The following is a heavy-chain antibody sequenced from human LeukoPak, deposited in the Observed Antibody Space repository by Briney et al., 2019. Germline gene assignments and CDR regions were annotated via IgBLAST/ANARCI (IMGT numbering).Heavy chain of an antibody. V-gene: IGHV3-23*01. CDR3: AKDRTGYYGSGSYSPPVNYFDY. CDR1: GFTFDDYA. Sequence: GGSLRLSCAASGFTFDDYAMHWVRQDPGKGLEWVSGISGSGGSTYYADSVKGWFTISRDNSKNTLYLQMNSLRAEDTAVYYCAKDRTGYYGSGSYSPPVNYFDYWGQGTLVTVSS. D-gene: IGHD3-10*01. J-gene: IGHJ4*02. CDR2: ISGSGGST.